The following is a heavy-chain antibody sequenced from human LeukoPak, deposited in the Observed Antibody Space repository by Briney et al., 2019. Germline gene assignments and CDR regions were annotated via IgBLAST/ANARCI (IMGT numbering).Heavy chain of an antibody. Sequence: GGSLRLSCAASGFTVSNNYMSWVRQAPGEGREWVALVYSGGSTYYADSVKGRFTISRDNAKNTLYLEMTSLTAEDTAVYYCTKEGTGYSSGWYYFDYWGQGSLVTVSS. CDR1: GFTVSNNY. CDR3: TKEGTGYSSGWYYFDY. V-gene: IGHV3-53*01. J-gene: IGHJ4*02. D-gene: IGHD6-19*01. CDR2: VYSGGST.